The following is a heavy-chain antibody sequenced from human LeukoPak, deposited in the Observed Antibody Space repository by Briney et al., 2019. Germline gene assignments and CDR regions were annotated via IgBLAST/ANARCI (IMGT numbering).Heavy chain of an antibody. D-gene: IGHD2-2*02. CDR1: GYTFTSYD. CDR3: ARGRVVVVPAAIDYYYYGMDV. V-gene: IGHV1-8*01. Sequence: GASVKVSCKASGYTFTSYDINWVRQATGQGLEWMGWMNPNSGNAGYAQKFQGRATMTRNTSISTAYMELSSLRSEDTAVYYCARGRVVVVPAAIDYYYYGMDVWGQGTTVTVSS. CDR2: MNPNSGNA. J-gene: IGHJ6*02.